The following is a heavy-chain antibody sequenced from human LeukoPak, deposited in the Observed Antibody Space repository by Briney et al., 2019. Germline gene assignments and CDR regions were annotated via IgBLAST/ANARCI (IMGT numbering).Heavy chain of an antibody. Sequence: GASVTVSFTASGYTFTIYYMHWVRQAPGQGLEWMGIINPSGGSTSYAQKFQGRVTMTRDTSTSTVYMELSSLRSEDTAVYYCARENGTMKLIGGEFYYYYYGMDVWGQGTTVTVSS. CDR1: GYTFTIYY. CDR3: ARENGTMKLIGGEFYYYYYGMDV. CDR2: INPSGGST. V-gene: IGHV1-46*01. J-gene: IGHJ6*02. D-gene: IGHD1/OR15-1a*01.